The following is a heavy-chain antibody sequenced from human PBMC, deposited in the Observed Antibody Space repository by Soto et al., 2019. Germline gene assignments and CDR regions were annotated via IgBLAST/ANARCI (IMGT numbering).Heavy chain of an antibody. J-gene: IGHJ6*02. CDR1: GGTISSYY. V-gene: IGHV4-59*01. D-gene: IGHD1-26*01. CDR3: ARKVGAHMRRYYYGMDV. Sequence: PSETLSLTCTVSGGTISSYYWSWIRQPPGKGLEWIGYIYYSGSTNYNPSLKSRVTISVDTSTNHFSLKLSSVTAADTAVYYCARKVGAHMRRYYYGMDVWAQGATVTVSS. CDR2: IYYSGST.